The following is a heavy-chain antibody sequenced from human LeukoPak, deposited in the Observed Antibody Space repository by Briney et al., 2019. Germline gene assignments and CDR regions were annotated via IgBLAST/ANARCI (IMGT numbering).Heavy chain of an antibody. CDR1: GYTFTSYY. V-gene: IGHV1-46*01. D-gene: IGHD4-23*01. J-gene: IGHJ4*02. CDR2: INPSGGRT. CDR3: ARARAGFVTPPGFDY. Sequence: ASVKVSCKASGYTFTSYYMHWVRQAPGQGLEWMGLINPSGGRTSYEQKFQGRVTMTRDTSTSTVYMELSSLRSEDTAVYYCARARAGFVTPPGFDYWGQGTLVTVSS.